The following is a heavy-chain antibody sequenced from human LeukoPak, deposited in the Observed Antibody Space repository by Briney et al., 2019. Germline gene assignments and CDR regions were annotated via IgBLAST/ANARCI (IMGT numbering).Heavy chain of an antibody. Sequence: GGSLRLSCAVSGFTFDDYAMHWVRQVPGKGLEWVSGINWNSDSIGYADSVKGRFTISRDNAKNSLFLRMNSLRAEDTAVYYCARSNLRAGLEYWGQGTLVTVSS. D-gene: IGHD5-12*01. J-gene: IGHJ4*02. CDR2: INWNSDSI. V-gene: IGHV3-9*01. CDR3: ARSNLRAGLEY. CDR1: GFTFDDYA.